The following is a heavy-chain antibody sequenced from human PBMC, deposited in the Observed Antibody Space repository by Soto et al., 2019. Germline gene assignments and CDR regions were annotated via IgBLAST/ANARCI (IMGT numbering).Heavy chain of an antibody. CDR3: SLCSESNTYYSDY. Sequence: QVQLVQSGAEVKKPGASVKVSCKASGYTFTSYDINWVRQATGQGLEWMGWMNPNSSNTGYAQKFQGRVTLTRNSSIGTANMELSSLRCEHTAVYYCSLCSESNTYYSDYRGQGTLVTDSS. V-gene: IGHV1-8*01. J-gene: IGHJ4*02. D-gene: IGHD3-10*02. CDR1: GYTFTSYD. CDR2: MNPNSSNT.